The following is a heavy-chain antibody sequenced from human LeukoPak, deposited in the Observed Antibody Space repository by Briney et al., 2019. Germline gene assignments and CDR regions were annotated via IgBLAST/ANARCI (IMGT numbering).Heavy chain of an antibody. CDR1: EFTFSGYA. Sequence: GGSLRLSCAASEFTFSGYAMSWVRQAPGKGLEWVSTISGSGGSTYYADSVKGRFTISRDNSKNTLYLQMNSLRAEDTAVYYCAKGSRRITIFGVVIDYWGQGTLVTVSS. J-gene: IGHJ4*02. CDR2: ISGSGGST. CDR3: AKGSRRITIFGVVIDY. D-gene: IGHD3-3*01. V-gene: IGHV3-23*01.